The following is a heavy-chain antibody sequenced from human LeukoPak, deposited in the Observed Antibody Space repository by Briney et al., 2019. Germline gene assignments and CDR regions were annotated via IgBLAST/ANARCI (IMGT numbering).Heavy chain of an antibody. D-gene: IGHD2/OR15-2a*01. V-gene: IGHV3-23*01. J-gene: IGHJ4*02. CDR2: ISGSGGST. Sequence: KPGGSLRLSCAASGFTFSSYSMRWVRQAPGKGLEWVSGISGSGGSTDYADSVKGRFTISRDNSKNTLYLQMNSLRVEDTAVYYCAKDPGYQVLYCFDYWGQGTLVTVSS. CDR1: GFTFSSYS. CDR3: AKDPGYQVLYCFDY.